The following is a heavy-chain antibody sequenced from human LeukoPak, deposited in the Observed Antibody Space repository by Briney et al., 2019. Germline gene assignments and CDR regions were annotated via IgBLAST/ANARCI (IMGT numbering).Heavy chain of an antibody. CDR1: GFTVSSNY. D-gene: IGHD3-10*02. Sequence: GGSLRLSCAASGFTVSSNYMSWVRQAPGKGLEWVSVIYSGGNTYYADSVKGRFTISRDNSKNTLYLQMNSLRAEDTAVYYCAELGITMIGGVWGKGTTVTISS. J-gene: IGHJ6*04. CDR3: AELGITMIGGV. V-gene: IGHV3-66*01. CDR2: IYSGGNT.